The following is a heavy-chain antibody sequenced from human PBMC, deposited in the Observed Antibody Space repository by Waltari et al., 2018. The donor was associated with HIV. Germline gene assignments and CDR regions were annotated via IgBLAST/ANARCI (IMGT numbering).Heavy chain of an antibody. D-gene: IGHD1-26*01. V-gene: IGHV4-39*01. J-gene: IGHJ4*02. Sequence: QLQLQESGPGLVKPSETLYLTCSVSGGSIRSSSYFWGWIRQPPGKGLEWIGNLYYSGTTYYSPSLRSRVTISIDTPKNQFSLKLSSVTAADTAVYYCARAGAYYYFDYWGQGSLVTVSS. CDR1: GGSIRSSSYF. CDR2: LYYSGTT. CDR3: ARAGAYYYFDY.